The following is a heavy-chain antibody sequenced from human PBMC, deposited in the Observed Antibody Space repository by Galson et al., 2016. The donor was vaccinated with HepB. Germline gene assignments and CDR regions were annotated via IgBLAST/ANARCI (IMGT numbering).Heavy chain of an antibody. D-gene: IGHD4-11*01. CDR1: GPSISIGDFY. Sequence: TLSLTCTVSGPSISIGDFYWSWIRQTPGKGLEWIGYIYYDGSTYYSPSLKGRVSISIHTSENEFSLQLSSVTAADTAVYYCVRADYRLGVGVWGLGTTVTVSS. V-gene: IGHV4-30-4*01. J-gene: IGHJ6*02. CDR2: IYYDGST. CDR3: VRADYRLGVGV.